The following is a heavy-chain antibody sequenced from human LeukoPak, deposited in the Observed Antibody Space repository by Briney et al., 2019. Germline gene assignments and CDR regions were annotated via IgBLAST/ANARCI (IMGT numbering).Heavy chain of an antibody. D-gene: IGHD6-13*01. CDR1: GFTFSSYA. Sequence: GGSLRLSCAASGFTFSSYAMSWVRQAPGKGLEWVSFISSSRSYIYYADSVKGRFTISRDNAKNSLYLQMNSLRAEDTAVYYCARFIAAPYYFDYWGRGTLVTVSS. CDR3: ARFIAAPYYFDY. V-gene: IGHV3-21*01. J-gene: IGHJ4*02. CDR2: ISSSRSYI.